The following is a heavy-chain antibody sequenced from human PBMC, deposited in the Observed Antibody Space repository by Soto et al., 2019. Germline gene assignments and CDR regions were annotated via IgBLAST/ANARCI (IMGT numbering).Heavy chain of an antibody. V-gene: IGHV3-49*03. CDR3: TRAIRLSGDAFDI. CDR1: GFTLRDYP. D-gene: IGHD3-3*01. CDR2: IRTATYGGTT. J-gene: IGHJ3*02. Sequence: EVQLVESGGGLVQPGRSLRLSCTASGFTLRDYPMSWFRQAPGKGLEWVAYIRTATYGGTTEYAASVKDRFTISRDDSERVASLQMNSLKTEDTAVYYCTRAIRLSGDAFDIWGQGTMVTVSS.